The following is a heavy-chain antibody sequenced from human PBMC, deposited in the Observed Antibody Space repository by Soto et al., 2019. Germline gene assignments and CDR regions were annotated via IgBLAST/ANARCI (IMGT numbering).Heavy chain of an antibody. Sequence: SETLSLTCTVSGGSISSYYWSWIRQPPGKGLEWIGYIYYSGSTNYNPSLKSRVTISVDTSKNQFSLKLSSVTAADTAVYYCARGFCSSTSCYTGDNWFDPWGQGTLVTVPQ. CDR3: ARGFCSSTSCYTGDNWFDP. V-gene: IGHV4-59*01. J-gene: IGHJ5*02. D-gene: IGHD2-2*02. CDR1: GGSISSYY. CDR2: IYYSGST.